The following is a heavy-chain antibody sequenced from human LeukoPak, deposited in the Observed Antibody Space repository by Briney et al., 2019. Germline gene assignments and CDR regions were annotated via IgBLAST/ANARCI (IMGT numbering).Heavy chain of an antibody. Sequence: SETLSLTCTVSGGSISTYYWSWTRQPPGKGLEWIGYSYYSGSTTHNPSLQSRVTISVDTSRNQFSLKLTSVTAADTAVYYCARAGGGYSFDYWGQGTLVTVSS. CDR1: GGSISTYY. D-gene: IGHD5-18*01. J-gene: IGHJ4*02. CDR3: ARAGGGYSFDY. CDR2: SYYSGST. V-gene: IGHV4-59*01.